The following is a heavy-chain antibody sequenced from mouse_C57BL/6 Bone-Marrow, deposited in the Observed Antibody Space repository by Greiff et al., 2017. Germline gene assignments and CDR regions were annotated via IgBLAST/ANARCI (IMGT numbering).Heavy chain of an antibody. D-gene: IGHD1-1*01. Sequence: EVKLQESGGGLVQPGGSLSLSCAASGFTFTDYYMSWVRQPPGKALEWLGFIRNKANGYTTEYSASVKGRFTISRDNSQSILYLQMNALRAEDSATYYCARYNDGSSLWAMDYWGQGTSVTVSS. J-gene: IGHJ4*01. V-gene: IGHV7-3*01. CDR1: GFTFTDYY. CDR3: ARYNDGSSLWAMDY. CDR2: IRNKANGYTT.